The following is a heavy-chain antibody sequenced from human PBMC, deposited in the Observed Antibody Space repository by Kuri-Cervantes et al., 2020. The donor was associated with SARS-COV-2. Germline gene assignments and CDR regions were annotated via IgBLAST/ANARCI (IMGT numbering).Heavy chain of an antibody. CDR3: AKDRAIVVVPAAMGIGY. Sequence: GESLKISCAASGFTFSSYAMSWVRQAPGKGLEWVSAISGSGGSTYYADSVKGRFTISRDNSKNTLHLQMNSLRAEDTAVYYCAKDRAIVVVPAAMGIGYWGQGTLVTVSS. CDR1: GFTFSSYA. J-gene: IGHJ4*02. CDR2: ISGSGGST. D-gene: IGHD2-2*01. V-gene: IGHV3-23*01.